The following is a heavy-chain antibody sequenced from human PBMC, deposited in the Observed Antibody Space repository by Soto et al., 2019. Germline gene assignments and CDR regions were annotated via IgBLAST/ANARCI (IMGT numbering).Heavy chain of an antibody. J-gene: IGHJ5*02. CDR3: ATLPPRIVVKVTEIIA. D-gene: IGHD2-21*01. CDR1: GGSISSGDYY. Sequence: SETLSLTCTVSGGSISSGDYYWSWIRQPPGKGLEWIGYIYYSGSTYYNPSLKSRVTISVDTSKNQFSLKLSSVTAADTGIYYCATLPPRIVVKVTEIIAWGQGTLVTVSS. CDR2: IYYSGST. V-gene: IGHV4-30-4*01.